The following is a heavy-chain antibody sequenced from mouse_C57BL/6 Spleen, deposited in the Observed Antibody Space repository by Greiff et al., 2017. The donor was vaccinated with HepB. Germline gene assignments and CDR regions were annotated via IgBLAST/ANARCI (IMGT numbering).Heavy chain of an antibody. Sequence: VQLQQSGPELVKPGASVKISCKASGYSFTDYNMNWVKQSTGKSLEWIGVINPNYGTTSYNQKFKGKATLTVDQSSSTAYMQLNSLTSEDSAVYYCARGAYGNNYNAMDYWGQGTSVTVSS. V-gene: IGHV1-39*01. J-gene: IGHJ4*01. CDR2: INPNYGTT. CDR3: ARGAYGNNYNAMDY. CDR1: GYSFTDYN. D-gene: IGHD1-1*01.